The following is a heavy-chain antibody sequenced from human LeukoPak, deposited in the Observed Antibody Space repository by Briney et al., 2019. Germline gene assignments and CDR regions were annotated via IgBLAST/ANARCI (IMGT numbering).Heavy chain of an antibody. CDR1: GFTFSSYS. CDR3: ASAYYYKFDY. CDR2: FSSSSSYI. V-gene: IGHV3-21*01. Sequence: GGFLRLSCAASGFTFSSYSMNWVRQAPGKGLEWVSSFSSSSSYIYYADSVKGRFTISRDNAKNSLYLQMNSLKAEDTAVYYCASAYYYKFDYWGQGTLVTLCS. J-gene: IGHJ4*02. D-gene: IGHD3-16*01.